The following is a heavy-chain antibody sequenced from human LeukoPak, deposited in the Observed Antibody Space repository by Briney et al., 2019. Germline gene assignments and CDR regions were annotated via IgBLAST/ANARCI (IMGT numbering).Heavy chain of an antibody. V-gene: IGHV3-21*01. CDR3: AREVGSTVTGGDY. D-gene: IGHD4-17*01. CDR2: ISSSSSYI. CDR1: GFTFSSYA. Sequence: PGGSLRLSCAASGFTFSSYAMSWVRQAPGKGLEWVSSISSSSSYIYYADSVKGRFTISRDNAKNSLYLRMNSLRAEDTAVYYCAREVGSTVTGGDYWGQGTLVTVSS. J-gene: IGHJ4*02.